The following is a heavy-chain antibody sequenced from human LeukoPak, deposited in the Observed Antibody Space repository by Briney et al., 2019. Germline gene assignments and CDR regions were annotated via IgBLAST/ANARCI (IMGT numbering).Heavy chain of an antibody. CDR3: AKDWLTNYYDSSGYLTDRGYYFDY. CDR1: GFTASSNY. CDR2: IYSGSSA. V-gene: IGHV3-53*01. D-gene: IGHD3-22*01. Sequence: GGSLRLSCAASGFTASSNYMSWVRQAPGKGLEWVSVIYSGSSADYADSVKGRFTISRDNSKNTLYLQMNSLRAEDTAVYYCAKDWLTNYYDSSGYLTDRGYYFDYWGQGTLVTVSS. J-gene: IGHJ4*02.